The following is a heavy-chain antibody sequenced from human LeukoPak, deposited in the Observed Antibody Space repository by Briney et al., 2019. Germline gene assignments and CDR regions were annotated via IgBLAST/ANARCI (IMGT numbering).Heavy chain of an antibody. CDR3: ACPSRYGYGMDV. CDR1: GGSISSYY. CDR2: IYYSGST. D-gene: IGHD1-1*01. Sequence: SETLSLTCTVSGGSISSYYWSWIRQPPGKGLEWIGYIYYSGSTNYNPSLKSRVTISVDTSKNQFSLKLSSVTAADTAVHYCACPSRYGYGMDVWGQGTTVTVSS. J-gene: IGHJ6*02. V-gene: IGHV4-59*01.